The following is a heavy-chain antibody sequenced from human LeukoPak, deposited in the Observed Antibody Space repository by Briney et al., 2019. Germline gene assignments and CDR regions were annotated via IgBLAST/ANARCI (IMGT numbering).Heavy chain of an antibody. V-gene: IGHV1-18*01. Sequence: GASVKVSCKASGYNFTTYYITWVRQVPGQGLEWMGWINTYNGVTNYLQGLQGRVTMTTDTSTSTAYMELTNLRSDDTAVYYCARRDHVWGSFICDYWGQGTLVTVSS. D-gene: IGHD3-16*01. J-gene: IGHJ4*02. CDR3: ARRDHVWGSFICDY. CDR1: GYNFTTYY. CDR2: INTYNGVT.